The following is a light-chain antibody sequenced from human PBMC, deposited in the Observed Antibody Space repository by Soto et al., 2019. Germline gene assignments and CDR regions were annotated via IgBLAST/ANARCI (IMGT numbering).Light chain of an antibody. CDR3: QQYDSTPLT. Sequence: DIVMTQSPDSLAVSLGERATINCKSSQTILYRSNNKDCLAWYQKKTGQPPNLLIYWASSRESGVPDRFSGSGSGTDFTLTISSLQAEDVAVYYCQQYDSTPLTFGQGTRLEIK. V-gene: IGKV4-1*01. CDR1: QTILYRSNNKDC. CDR2: WAS. J-gene: IGKJ5*01.